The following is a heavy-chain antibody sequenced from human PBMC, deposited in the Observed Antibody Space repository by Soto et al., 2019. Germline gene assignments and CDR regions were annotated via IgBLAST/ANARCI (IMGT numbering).Heavy chain of an antibody. Sequence: VYCGTCGDYCGRRIRQKQGKGLEWIGEINHSGSTNYNPSLKSRVTISVDTSKNQFSLKLSSVTAADTAVYYCALRMGQWLANYYYYSGMDVWGQGSTVTGSS. CDR2: INHSGST. V-gene: IGHV4-34*08. D-gene: IGHD6-19*01. J-gene: IGHJ6*01. CDR3: ALRMGQWLANYYYYSGMDV. CDR1: CGTCGDYC.